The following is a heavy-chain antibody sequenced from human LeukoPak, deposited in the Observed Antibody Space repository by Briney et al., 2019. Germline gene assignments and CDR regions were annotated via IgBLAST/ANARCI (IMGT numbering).Heavy chain of an antibody. Sequence: GGSLRLSCAASGFTFSDYYMSWIRQAPGKGLEWVSYISSSSYTNYADSVKGRFTISRNNAKNSLYLQMNSLRAEDTAVYYCARGLSVPAPEFYDSSGYAFDIWGQGTMVTVSS. CDR1: GFTFSDYY. CDR3: ARGLSVPAPEFYDSSGYAFDI. J-gene: IGHJ3*02. CDR2: ISSSSYT. D-gene: IGHD3-22*01. V-gene: IGHV3-11*05.